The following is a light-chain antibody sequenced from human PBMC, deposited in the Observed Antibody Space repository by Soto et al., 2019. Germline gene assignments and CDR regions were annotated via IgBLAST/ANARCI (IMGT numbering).Light chain of an antibody. CDR2: DVS. Sequence: LTQPRSVSGSPGQSVTISCTGTSSDVGGYNYVSWYQQHPGKAPKLMIYDVSKRPSGVPDRFSGSKSGNTASLTISGLQAEDEADYDCCSYAGSYTYVFGTGTKVTVL. CDR1: SSDVGGYNY. CDR3: CSYAGSYTYV. V-gene: IGLV2-11*01. J-gene: IGLJ1*01.